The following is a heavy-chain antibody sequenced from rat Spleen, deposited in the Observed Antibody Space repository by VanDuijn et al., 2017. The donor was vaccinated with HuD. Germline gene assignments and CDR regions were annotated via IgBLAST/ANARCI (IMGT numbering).Heavy chain of an antibody. CDR3: ARRHYGYTDYFDY. J-gene: IGHJ2*01. D-gene: IGHD1-9*01. Sequence: EVQLVESGGGLVQPGRSLKLSCAASGFTFSDYGMAWVRQTPTKGLEWVATISYGDSFGHSSTYDRDSVKGRFTISRDNAKITLSLQMDSLRSEDTATYYCARRHYGYTDYFDYWGQGVMVTVSS. CDR1: GFTFSDYG. V-gene: IGHV5-29*01. CDR2: ISYGDSFGHSST.